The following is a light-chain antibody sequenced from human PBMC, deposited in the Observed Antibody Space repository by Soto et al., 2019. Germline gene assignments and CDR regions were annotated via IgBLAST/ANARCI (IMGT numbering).Light chain of an antibody. CDR1: QGISHY. Sequence: DIQMTQSPSSLSASVGDRVTITCRATQGISHYLAWYQQRPGGVPKLLIHAASTLHSGISSRFSGSGSGTDFTLTISSLQPEDVGTYYCQKYDNCPFTFGPGTKVDLK. J-gene: IGKJ3*01. V-gene: IGKV1-27*01. CDR2: AAS. CDR3: QKYDNCPFT.